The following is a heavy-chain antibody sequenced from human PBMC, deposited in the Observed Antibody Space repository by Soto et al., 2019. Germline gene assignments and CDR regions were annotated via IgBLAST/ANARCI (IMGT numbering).Heavy chain of an antibody. Sequence: QMQLVQSGPEVKKPGTSVKVSCEASGFTFTSSGVQWVRQARGQRLEWIGWIVIGSGNTTYAQKFQERVTITRDMSTSTVYMGLSSLRSEDTAVYYCAADDGGNYQDSWGQGTRVTVSS. CDR1: GFTFTSSG. J-gene: IGHJ4*02. V-gene: IGHV1-58*01. CDR2: IVIGSGNT. CDR3: AADDGGNYQDS. D-gene: IGHD4-4*01.